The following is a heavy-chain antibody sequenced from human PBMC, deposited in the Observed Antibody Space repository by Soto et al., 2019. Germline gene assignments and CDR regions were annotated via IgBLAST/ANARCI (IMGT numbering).Heavy chain of an antibody. V-gene: IGHV4-31*03. CDR1: GASISSGGYY. D-gene: IGHD1-26*01. CDR3: ARDRSGSRYFYYL. CDR2: VYYGGNT. Sequence: QILLQESGPGLVKPSQTLSLTCTVSGASISSGGYYWTWIRQHPGKGLEWIGYVYYGGNTNFNPSLRSRVAMSVDRSKNQFSLELKSVTVADTAVYFCARDRSGSRYFYYLLGQGTLVTVSS. J-gene: IGHJ5*02.